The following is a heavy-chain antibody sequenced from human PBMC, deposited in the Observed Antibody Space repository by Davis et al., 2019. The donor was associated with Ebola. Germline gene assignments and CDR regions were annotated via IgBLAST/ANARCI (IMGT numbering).Heavy chain of an antibody. CDR1: GYTFLSYG. Sequence: ASVKVSCKASGYTFLSYGVTWVRQAPGQGLQWMGWISDFNGNTKYAQKFQGRVTMATDRSTNTAYMDLRSLTSDDTAIYYCARDRGNWNDFYYYGVDVWGQGTTVTVSS. CDR3: ARDRGNWNDFYYYGVDV. CDR2: ISDFNGNT. J-gene: IGHJ6*02. D-gene: IGHD1-1*01. V-gene: IGHV1-18*01.